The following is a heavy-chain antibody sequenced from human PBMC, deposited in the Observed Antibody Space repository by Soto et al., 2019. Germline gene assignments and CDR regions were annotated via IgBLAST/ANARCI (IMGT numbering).Heavy chain of an antibody. V-gene: IGHV4-34*01. D-gene: IGHD2-15*01. J-gene: IGHJ6*02. CDR3: ARILSLVESYWYGMDV. Sequence: PSETLPLTCAVYGGSFSGYDWTWIRQPPGTGLEWIGEINHSGSTNYNPSLKSRVTISVDTSKNQFSLKLTSVTAADTAVYYCARILSLVESYWYGMDVWGQGTTVTVSS. CDR2: INHSGST. CDR1: GGSFSGYD.